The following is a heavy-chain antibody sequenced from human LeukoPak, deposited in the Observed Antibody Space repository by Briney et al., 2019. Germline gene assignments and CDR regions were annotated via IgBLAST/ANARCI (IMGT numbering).Heavy chain of an antibody. CDR2: ISGSGVGP. CDR3: AKDKFCTTMVIPAARLGLDV. D-gene: IGHD3-10*01. J-gene: IGHJ6*02. Sequence: GGSLRLSCAASEFTFSNHAMSWVRQAPGKGLEWVASISGSGVGPYYADSVKGRFTISRDNSKKMVYLQMNSLRAEDTALYFCAKDKFCTTMVIPAARLGLDVWGQGTTVTVSS. CDR1: EFTFSNHA. V-gene: IGHV3-23*01.